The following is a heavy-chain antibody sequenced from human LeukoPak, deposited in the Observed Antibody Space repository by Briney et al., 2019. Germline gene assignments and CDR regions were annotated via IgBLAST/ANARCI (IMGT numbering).Heavy chain of an antibody. CDR2: ISSSSSYI. CDR1: GFTFSSYS. Sequence: GSLRLSCAASGFTFSSYSMNWVRQAPGKGLEWVSSISSSSSYIYYADSVKGRFTISRDNAKNSLYLQMNSLRAEDTAVYYCASLVGATAPPFDYWGQGTLVTVSS. D-gene: IGHD1-26*01. CDR3: ASLVGATAPPFDY. V-gene: IGHV3-21*01. J-gene: IGHJ4*02.